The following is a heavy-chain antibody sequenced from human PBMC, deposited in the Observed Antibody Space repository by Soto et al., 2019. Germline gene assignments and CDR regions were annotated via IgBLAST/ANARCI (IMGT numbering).Heavy chain of an antibody. V-gene: IGHV3-33*01. CDR1: GFTFSSYG. CDR3: ARVEWELLYFDY. Sequence: GGSLRLSCAASGFTFSSYGMHWVRQAPGKGLEWVAVIWYDGSNKYYADSVKGRFTISRDNAKNSLYLQMNSLRAEDTAVYYCARVEWELLYFDYWGQGTLVTVSS. CDR2: IWYDGSNK. D-gene: IGHD1-26*01. J-gene: IGHJ4*02.